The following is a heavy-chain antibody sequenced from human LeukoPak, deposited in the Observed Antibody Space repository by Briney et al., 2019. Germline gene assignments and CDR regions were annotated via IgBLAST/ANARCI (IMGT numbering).Heavy chain of an antibody. CDR3: ARLVLRGMDV. CDR2: IYYSGST. D-gene: IGHD3-10*01. Sequence: SETLSLTCTVSGGSISSYYWSWIRQPPGKGLEWIGYIYYSGSTNYNPSLKSRVTLSVDTSKNQFSLKLSSVTAADTAVYYCARLVLRGMDVWGQGTTVTVSS. J-gene: IGHJ6*02. CDR1: GGSISSYY. V-gene: IGHV4-59*08.